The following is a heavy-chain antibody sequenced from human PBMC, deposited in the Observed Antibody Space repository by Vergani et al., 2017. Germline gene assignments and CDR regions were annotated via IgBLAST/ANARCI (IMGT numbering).Heavy chain of an antibody. CDR2: ISSSGSTI. Sequence: QVQLVESGGGLVKPGGSLRLSCAASGFTFSDYYMSWIRQAPGKGLEWVSYISSSGSTIYYADSVKGRFTISRDNAKNSLYLQMNSLRAEDTAVYYCARDDYLGAHIYYYDSSGYYSYGMDVWGQGTTVTVSS. CDR3: ARDDYLGAHIYYYDSSGYYSYGMDV. D-gene: IGHD3-22*01. CDR1: GFTFSDYY. V-gene: IGHV3-11*01. J-gene: IGHJ6*02.